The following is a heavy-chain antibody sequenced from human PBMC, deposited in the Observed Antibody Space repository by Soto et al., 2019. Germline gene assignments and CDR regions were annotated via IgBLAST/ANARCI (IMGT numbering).Heavy chain of an antibody. CDR2: IIPIFGTA. Sequence: QVQLVQSGAEVKKPGSSVKVSCKASGGTFSSYAISWVRQAPRQGLEWMGGIIPIFGTAHYAQKFQGRVTITADESTSTAYMELSSLRSEDTAVYYCARESRDGYCDYWGQGSLVTVCS. J-gene: IGHJ4*02. CDR3: ARESRDGYCDY. CDR1: GGTFSSYA. D-gene: IGHD2-2*01. V-gene: IGHV1-69*01.